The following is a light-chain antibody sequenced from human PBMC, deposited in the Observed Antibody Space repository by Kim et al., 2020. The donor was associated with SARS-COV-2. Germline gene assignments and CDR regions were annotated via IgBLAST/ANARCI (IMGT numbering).Light chain of an antibody. CDR2: DAS. Sequence: EIVLTQSPATLSFSPGERATLSCRASQSVSSYLAWYQQKPGQAPRLLIYDASNRATGIPARFSGSGSGTDFTLTISSLEPEDFAVYYCQPRRSLPPYTFGRETKLEI. V-gene: IGKV3-11*01. J-gene: IGKJ2*01. CDR1: QSVSSY. CDR3: QPRRSLPPYT.